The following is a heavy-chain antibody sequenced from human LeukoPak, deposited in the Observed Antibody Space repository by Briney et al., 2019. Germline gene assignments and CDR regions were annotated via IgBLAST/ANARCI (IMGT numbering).Heavy chain of an antibody. V-gene: IGHV1-46*01. D-gene: IGHD2/OR15-2a*01. CDR2: INPSGGST. CDR3: ARVFRAGSFEQTVDAFDI. Sequence: ASVKVSCKASGYTFTSYYMHWVRQAPGQGLEWMGIINPSGGSTSYAQKFQGRVTMTRDASTSTVYMELSSLRSEDTAVYYCARVFRAGSFEQTVDAFDIWGQGTMVTVSS. J-gene: IGHJ3*02. CDR1: GYTFTSYY.